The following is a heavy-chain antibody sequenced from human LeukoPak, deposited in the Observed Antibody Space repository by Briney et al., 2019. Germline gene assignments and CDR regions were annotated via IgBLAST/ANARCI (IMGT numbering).Heavy chain of an antibody. CDR3: AIMHPYYDGNGYWVQ. J-gene: IGHJ4*02. CDR1: GFTFSSYA. D-gene: IGHD3-22*01. V-gene: IGHV3-23*01. Sequence: GGSLRLSCAASGFTFSSYAMSWVREAPGKGLEWVSGINTSGGSTAYADSVKGRFTISRDNPRNTLYMQMNSLRAEDTALYYCAIMHPYYDGNGYWVQWGQGTLVTVSS. CDR2: INTSGGST.